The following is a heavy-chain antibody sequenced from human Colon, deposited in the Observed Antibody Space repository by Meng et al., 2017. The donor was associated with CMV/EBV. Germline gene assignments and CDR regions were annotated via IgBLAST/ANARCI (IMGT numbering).Heavy chain of an antibody. Sequence: SETLSLTCTVSNVSFSSGGTYWTWLRQRPGLGLEWIGYVHYSGSTYYNPSLESRVSISMDASKNQFFLNLRSLTAAGAAVYFCAKGFGAASLSWFDPWGQGTLVTVSS. D-gene: IGHD3-16*01. CDR2: VHYSGST. CDR3: AKGFGAASLSWFDP. CDR1: NVSFSSGGTY. J-gene: IGHJ5*02. V-gene: IGHV4-31*03.